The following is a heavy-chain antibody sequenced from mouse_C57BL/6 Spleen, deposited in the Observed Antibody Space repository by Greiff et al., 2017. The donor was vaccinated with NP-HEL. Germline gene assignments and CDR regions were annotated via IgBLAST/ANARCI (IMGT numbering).Heavy chain of an antibody. Sequence: EVKLVESGGGLVQPGGSLSLSCAASGFKFTDYYMRWVRQRRGKEGEGGGFIGNKANGYTTEYSASVKGRFTISRDNSQSILYLQMNALRAEDSATYYCARYKDCYYLYAMDYWGQGTSVTVSS. CDR3: ARYKDCYYLYAMDY. V-gene: IGHV7-3*01. CDR2: IGNKANGYTT. D-gene: IGHD2-3*01. CDR1: GFKFTDYY. J-gene: IGHJ4*01.